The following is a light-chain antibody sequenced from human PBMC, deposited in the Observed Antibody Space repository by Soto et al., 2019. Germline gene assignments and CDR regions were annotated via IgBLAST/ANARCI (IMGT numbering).Light chain of an antibody. V-gene: IGKV1-39*01. CDR3: QQCYNPPWT. CDR1: QFINRY. J-gene: IGKJ1*01. CDR2: SAS. Sequence: DIQMTQSPSSLSASVGDSVTITCRARQFINRYVSWYQQKPGKVPNLLIYSASSLQSGVPARFGGSRSGTNITLTISSLQPEDSATYYCQQCYNPPWTFGLGTTVEVK.